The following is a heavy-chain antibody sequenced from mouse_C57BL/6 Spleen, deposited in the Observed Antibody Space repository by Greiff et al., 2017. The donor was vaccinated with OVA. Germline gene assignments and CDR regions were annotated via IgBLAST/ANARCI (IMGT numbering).Heavy chain of an antibody. V-gene: IGHV1-76*01. J-gene: IGHJ1*03. Sequence: QVQLQQSGAELVRPGASVKLSCKASGYTFTDYYINWVKQRPGQGLEWIARIYPGSGNTYYNEKFKGKATLTAEKSSSTAYMQLSSLTSEDSAVYFCARLFFYYGSSDWYFDVWGTGTTVTVSS. CDR2: IYPGSGNT. CDR3: ARLFFYYGSSDWYFDV. D-gene: IGHD1-1*01. CDR1: GYTFTDYY.